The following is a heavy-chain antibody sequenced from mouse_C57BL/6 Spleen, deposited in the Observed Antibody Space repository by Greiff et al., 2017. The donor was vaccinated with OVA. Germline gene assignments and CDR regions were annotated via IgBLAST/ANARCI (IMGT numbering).Heavy chain of an antibody. D-gene: IGHD1-1*01. Sequence: VQLQQPGAELVRPGSSVKLSCKASGYTFTSYWMHWVKQRPIQGLEWIGNIDPSDSETHYNQKFKDKATLTVDKSSSTAYMQLSSLTSEDSAVYYCARGDYDYGTEGDYWGQGTTLTVSS. CDR1: GYTFTSYW. CDR2: IDPSDSET. CDR3: ARGDYDYGTEGDY. J-gene: IGHJ2*01. V-gene: IGHV1-52*01.